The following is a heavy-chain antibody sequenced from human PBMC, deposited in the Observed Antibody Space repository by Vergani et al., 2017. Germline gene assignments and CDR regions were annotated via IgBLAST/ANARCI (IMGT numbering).Heavy chain of an antibody. Sequence: VELLESGGGLAQPGGSLRVSCSASGFRVTTYYMSWVRQAPGKGLEWVSVIKSDGRTSYAESVRGRFTISRDNSKNTLYLQMNSLRAEDTAVYYCARVDSEGEYYMDVWGKGTTVTVSS. J-gene: IGHJ6*03. CDR1: GFRVTTYY. D-gene: IGHD2-2*03. CDR2: IKSDGRT. V-gene: IGHV3-66*01. CDR3: ARVDSEGEYYMDV.